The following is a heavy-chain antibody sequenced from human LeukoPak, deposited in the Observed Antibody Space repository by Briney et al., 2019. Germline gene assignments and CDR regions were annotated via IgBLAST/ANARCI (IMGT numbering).Heavy chain of an antibody. Sequence: ASVKVSCKASGGTFSSYAISWVRQAPGQGLEWMGGIIPIFGTANYAQKFQGRVTITADESTSTAYMELRSLRSDDTAVYYCARRLGSYYYYMDVWGKGTTVTVSS. D-gene: IGHD7-27*01. CDR2: IIPIFGTA. V-gene: IGHV1-69*13. CDR3: ARRLGSYYYYMDV. CDR1: GGTFSSYA. J-gene: IGHJ6*03.